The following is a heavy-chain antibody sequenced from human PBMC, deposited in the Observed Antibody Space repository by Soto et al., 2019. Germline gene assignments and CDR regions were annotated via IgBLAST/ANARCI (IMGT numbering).Heavy chain of an antibody. CDR3: ARDAGGFDY. CDR2: TYYRSKWYT. D-gene: IGHD6-13*01. CDR1: GDSVSSNSAA. Sequence: PSQTLSLTCVISGDSVSSNSAAWNWIRQSPSRGLEWLGRTYYRSKWYTDYAISVKSRITISRDTSRNQLSLQLNSVTPEDTAVYYCARDAGGFDYWGQGTLVTVSS. J-gene: IGHJ4*02. V-gene: IGHV6-1*01.